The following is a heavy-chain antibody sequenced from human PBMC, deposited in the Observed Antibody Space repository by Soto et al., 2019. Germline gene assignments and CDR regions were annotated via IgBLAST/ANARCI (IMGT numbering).Heavy chain of an antibody. Sequence: QSQTLSLTCAISGDSVSSNSAAWNWIRQPPSRGLEWLGRTYYRSKWYNDYAVSVKSRITINPDTSKNQFSLQLNSVTPEDTAVYYCARVHSSGWYEVLGAFDIWGQGTMVTVS. J-gene: IGHJ3*02. CDR2: TYYRSKWYN. D-gene: IGHD6-19*01. CDR1: GDSVSSNSAA. V-gene: IGHV6-1*01. CDR3: ARVHSSGWYEVLGAFDI.